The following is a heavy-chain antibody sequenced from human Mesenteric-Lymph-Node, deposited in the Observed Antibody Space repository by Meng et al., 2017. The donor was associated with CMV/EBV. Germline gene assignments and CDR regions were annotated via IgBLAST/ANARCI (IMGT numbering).Heavy chain of an antibody. D-gene: IGHD2-2*02. V-gene: IGHV3-30*02. J-gene: IGHJ6*02. CDR3: AKDLVPAAISSYGMDV. CDR2: IRYDGSNK. CDR1: GFMFSSYG. Sequence: GGSLRLSCAASGFMFSSYGMHWVRQAPGKGLEWVAFIRYDGSNKYYADSVKGRFTISRDNSKNTLYLQMNSLRAEDTAVYYCAKDLVPAAISSYGMDVWGQGTTVTVSS.